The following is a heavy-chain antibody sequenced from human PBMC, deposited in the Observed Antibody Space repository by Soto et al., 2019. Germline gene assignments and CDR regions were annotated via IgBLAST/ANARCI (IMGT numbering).Heavy chain of an antibody. CDR1: GFSLSTSGMC. V-gene: IGHV2-70*01. J-gene: IGHJ4*02. CDR2: IDWDGDR. Sequence: SCPTLVNPTQTLTLTCTFSGFSLSTSGMCVSWIRQPPGKALEWLALIDWDGDRYYSTSLRTMLSIYKDTAKDHVGLTRANMGPVDTAKYYCALYLGGDRTRSYFDFWGQGTLATVS. D-gene: IGHD2-21*02. CDR3: ALYLGGDRTRSYFDF.